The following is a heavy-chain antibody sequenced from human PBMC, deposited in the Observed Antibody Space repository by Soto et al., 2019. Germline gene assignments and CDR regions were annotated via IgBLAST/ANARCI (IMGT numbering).Heavy chain of an antibody. CDR2: ISSDEKIK. Sequence: GGSLRLSCVASGFIFSNFGMHWVRQAPGKGLEWVAVISSDEKIKQYADSVRGRFAISRDNSKNTLYLQKTSLRAEDTAIYYCARGLRSVLDYWGQGTLGTVSS. V-gene: IGHV3-33*01. CDR3: ARGLRSVLDY. CDR1: GFIFSNFG. D-gene: IGHD6-6*01. J-gene: IGHJ4*02.